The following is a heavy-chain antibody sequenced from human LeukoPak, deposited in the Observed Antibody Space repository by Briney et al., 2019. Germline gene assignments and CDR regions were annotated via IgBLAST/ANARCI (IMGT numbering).Heavy chain of an antibody. Sequence: PGGSLRLSCAASGFTFSSYGMSWVRQAPGKGLEWVSAISGSGGSTYYADSVKGRFTISRDNSKNTLYLQMNSLRAEDTAVYYCARMDTAMVYYYYMDVWGKGTTVTISS. CDR2: ISGSGGST. CDR3: ARMDTAMVYYYYMDV. J-gene: IGHJ6*03. D-gene: IGHD5-18*01. CDR1: GFTFSSYG. V-gene: IGHV3-23*01.